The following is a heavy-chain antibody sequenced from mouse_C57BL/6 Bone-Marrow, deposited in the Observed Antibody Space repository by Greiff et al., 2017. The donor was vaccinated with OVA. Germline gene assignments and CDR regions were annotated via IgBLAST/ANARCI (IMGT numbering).Heavy chain of an antibody. D-gene: IGHD2-3*01. CDR3: ARSGWLLRYFDY. J-gene: IGHJ2*01. Sequence: VQLQQSGAELARPGASVKMSCKASGYTFTSYTMPWVKQRPGQGLGWIGYINPSSGYTKYNQKFKDKATVTADKSSSTAYMQLSSLTSEDSAVYYCARSGWLLRYFDYWGQGTTLTVSS. V-gene: IGHV1-4*01. CDR2: INPSSGYT. CDR1: GYTFTSYT.